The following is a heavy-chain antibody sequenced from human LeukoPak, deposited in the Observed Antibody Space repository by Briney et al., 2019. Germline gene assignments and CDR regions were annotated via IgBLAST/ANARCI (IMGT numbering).Heavy chain of an antibody. V-gene: IGHV1-18*01. CDR1: GYTFTSYG. D-gene: IGHD3-9*01. Sequence: ASVKVSCKASGYTFTSYGISWVRQAPGQVLEWMGWISAYNGNTNYAQKLQGRVTMTTDTSTSTAYMELRSLRSDDTAVYYCAREQPYYDILTGYTPYYYYGMDVWGQGTTVTVSS. CDR2: ISAYNGNT. CDR3: AREQPYYDILTGYTPYYYYGMDV. J-gene: IGHJ6*02.